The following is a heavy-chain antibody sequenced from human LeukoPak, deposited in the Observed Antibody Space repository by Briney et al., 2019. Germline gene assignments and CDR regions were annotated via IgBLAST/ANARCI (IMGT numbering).Heavy chain of an antibody. Sequence: GGSLRLACAASGFTFSTYAMSWVRQAPGKGLEWVSGINDSGGRTYYADSVKGRFTISRDNSKNTLYLQMNSLRAEDAAVYYCAKDGGSYSFQHWGQGTLVTVSS. CDR3: AKDGGSYSFQH. CDR2: INDSGGRT. CDR1: GFTFSTYA. D-gene: IGHD3-22*01. V-gene: IGHV3-23*01. J-gene: IGHJ1*01.